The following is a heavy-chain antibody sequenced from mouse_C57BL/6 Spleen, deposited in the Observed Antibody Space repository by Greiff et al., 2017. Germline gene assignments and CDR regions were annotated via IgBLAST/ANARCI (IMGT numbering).Heavy chain of an antibody. CDR1: GYSITSCYY. J-gene: IGHJ4*01. CDR2: ISYNGSN. Sequence: EVQLVESGPGLVKPSPSLSLTCSVTGYSITSCYYWNWIRQFPGNKLEWMGYISYNGSNNYNPSLKKRISFTRDTSENQFFLKLNSVTSEDTATYYCASRCYYVMDYWGQGTSVTVS. CDR3: ASRCYYVMDY. V-gene: IGHV3-6*01.